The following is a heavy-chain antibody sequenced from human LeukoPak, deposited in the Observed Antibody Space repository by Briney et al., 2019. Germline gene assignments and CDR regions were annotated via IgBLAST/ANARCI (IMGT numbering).Heavy chain of an antibody. V-gene: IGHV3-30*14. CDR3: ARTHGSGRDPFDY. D-gene: IGHD3-10*01. CDR1: EFSFNNFA. J-gene: IGHJ4*02. CDR2: ISYDGSIR. Sequence: PGGSLRLSCAASEFSFNNFAMYWVRQPLSKGLEWLAVISYDGSIRYYADSVKGRFTISRDNSKNTLYLQMNSLRAEDTAVYYCARTHGSGRDPFDYWGQGTLVTVSS.